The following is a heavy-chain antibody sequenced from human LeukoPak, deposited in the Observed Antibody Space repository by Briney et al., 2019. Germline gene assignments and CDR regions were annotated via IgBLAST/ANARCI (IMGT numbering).Heavy chain of an antibody. V-gene: IGHV3-23*01. CDR3: AKDWRSNGSGSPSGYMDV. CDR2: ISGDGDST. Sequence: PGGSLRLSCAASGFTFSSYGMHWVRQAPGKGLEWVSSISGDGDSTYYADHVKGRFTISRDNSRNTVYLQMNSLRAEDRAVYYCAKDWRSNGSGSPSGYMDVWGKGTTVTVSS. D-gene: IGHD3-10*01. J-gene: IGHJ6*03. CDR1: GFTFSSYG.